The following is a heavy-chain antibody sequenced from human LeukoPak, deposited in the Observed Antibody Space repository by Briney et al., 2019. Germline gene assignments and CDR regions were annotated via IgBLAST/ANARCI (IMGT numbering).Heavy chain of an antibody. CDR2: TNPNSGET. J-gene: IGHJ3*02. D-gene: IGHD6-19*01. CDR3: TRVPRTAVAI. V-gene: IGHV1-8*01. CDR1: GYNFITYD. Sequence: GASVKVSCKASGYNFITYDINWVRQATGQGLEWLGYTNPNSGETVYAQKFQGRVTLTTDTSISTAFMELSSLTSEDTGIYYCTRVPRTAVAIWGQGTMVTASS.